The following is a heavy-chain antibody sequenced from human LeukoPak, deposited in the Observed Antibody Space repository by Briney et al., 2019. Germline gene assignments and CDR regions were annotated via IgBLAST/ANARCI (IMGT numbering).Heavy chain of an antibody. V-gene: IGHV3-30-3*01. J-gene: IGHJ4*02. CDR3: ARDPFEEFVVVPAASPDY. Sequence: QAGGSLRLSCAASGFTFSSYAMHWVRQAPGKGLEWVAVISYDGSNKYYADSVKGRFTISRDNSKNTLYLQMNSLRAEDTAVYYCARDPFEEFVVVPAASPDYWGQGTLVTVSS. D-gene: IGHD2-2*01. CDR2: ISYDGSNK. CDR1: GFTFSSYA.